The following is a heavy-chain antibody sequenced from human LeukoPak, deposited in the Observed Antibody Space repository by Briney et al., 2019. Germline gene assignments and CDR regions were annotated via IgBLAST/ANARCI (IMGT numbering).Heavy chain of an antibody. CDR2: IYYSGST. Sequence: SETLSLTCTVSGGSISGYYWSWIRQPPGKGLEWIGYIYYSGSTTYNPSLKSRVTISVDTSKNQISLKLSSVTAADTAVYYCARDSRDYGDRAFDIWGQGTLVTSST. CDR1: GGSISGYY. V-gene: IGHV4-59*01. J-gene: IGHJ3*02. D-gene: IGHD4-17*01. CDR3: ARDSRDYGDRAFDI.